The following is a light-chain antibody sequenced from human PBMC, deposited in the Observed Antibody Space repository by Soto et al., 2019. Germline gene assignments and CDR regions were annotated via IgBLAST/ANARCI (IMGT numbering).Light chain of an antibody. CDR1: QGISSW. Sequence: DIQMTQSPSSVSASVGDRVTITCRASQGISSWLAWYQQKPGKAPKLLIYAASNLESGVPSRFSGSGSETDFTLSISSLQPEDFAAYYCQQSNSRPPTFGQGTKLEIK. V-gene: IGKV1-12*01. J-gene: IGKJ2*01. CDR3: QQSNSRPPT. CDR2: AAS.